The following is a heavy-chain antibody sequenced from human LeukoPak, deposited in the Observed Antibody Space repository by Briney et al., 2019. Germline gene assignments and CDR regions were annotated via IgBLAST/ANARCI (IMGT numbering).Heavy chain of an antibody. D-gene: IGHD1-20*01. CDR2: INHSGST. CDR1: GGSFSGYY. Sequence: SETLSLTCAVYGGSFSGYYWSWIRQPPGKGLEWIGEINHSGSTNYNPSLKSRVTISVDTSKNQFSLKLSSVTAADTAVYYCARHRAFVTGPTWFDPWGQGTLVTVSS. V-gene: IGHV4-34*01. J-gene: IGHJ5*02. CDR3: ARHRAFVTGPTWFDP.